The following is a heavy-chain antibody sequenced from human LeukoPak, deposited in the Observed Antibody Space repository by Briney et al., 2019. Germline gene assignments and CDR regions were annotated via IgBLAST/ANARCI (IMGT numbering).Heavy chain of an antibody. CDR3: ARDPPYDYGDYYDAFDI. J-gene: IGHJ3*02. CDR2: ISSSSSYI. D-gene: IGHD4-17*01. Sequence: GGSLRLSCAASGFTFSSYSMNWVRRAPGKGLEWVSSISSSSSYIYYADSVKGRFTISRDNAKNSLYLQMNSLRAEDTAVYYCARDPPYDYGDYYDAFDIWGQGTMVTVSS. CDR1: GFTFSSYS. V-gene: IGHV3-21*01.